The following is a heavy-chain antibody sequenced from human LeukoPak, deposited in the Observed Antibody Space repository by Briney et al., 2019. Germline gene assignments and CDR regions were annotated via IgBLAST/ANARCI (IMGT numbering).Heavy chain of an antibody. J-gene: IGHJ5*02. CDR1: GDSVSSDSVA. Sequence: SQTLSLTCAISGDSVSSDSVAWNWIRQSPSRGLEWLERTYYRSKWYSDYAVSVKSRVTINPDTSKNQFSLQLNSVTPEDTAVYYCARDLGWFDPWGQGTLVTVSS. V-gene: IGHV6-1*01. CDR2: TYYRSKWYS. CDR3: ARDLGWFDP.